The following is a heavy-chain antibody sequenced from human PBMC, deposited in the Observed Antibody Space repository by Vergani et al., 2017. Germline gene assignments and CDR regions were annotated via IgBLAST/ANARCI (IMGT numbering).Heavy chain of an antibody. D-gene: IGHD2-15*01. CDR1: GYTFTSYY. CDR3: ARVGYCSSGSCYVSYYYYGMDV. J-gene: IGHJ6*02. Sequence: QVQLVQSGAEVKKPGASVKVSCKASGYTFTSYYMHWVRQAPGQGLEWMGIINPSGGSTSYAQKFQGRVTMTRDTSTSTVYMELSSLRSEDTAVYYCARVGYCSSGSCYVSYYYYGMDVWGQGTTVTVSS. CDR2: INPSGGST. V-gene: IGHV1-46*03.